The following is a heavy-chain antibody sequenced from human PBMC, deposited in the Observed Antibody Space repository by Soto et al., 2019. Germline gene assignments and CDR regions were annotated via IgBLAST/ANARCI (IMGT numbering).Heavy chain of an antibody. J-gene: IGHJ4*02. CDR2: ISSNSGAI. V-gene: IGHV3-9*01. Sequence: EVQLVESGGGLAQPGRSLRLSCVASGFIFEDYDMHWVRQVPGKGLEWVSSISSNSGAIKYADSVKGRFTLSRDNAKNSMYLEMNSLRVEDTAFYFCVKGKFSSSKVIFDYWGQGTLVTVSS. CDR3: VKGKFSSSKVIFDY. D-gene: IGHD6-6*01. CDR1: GFIFEDYD.